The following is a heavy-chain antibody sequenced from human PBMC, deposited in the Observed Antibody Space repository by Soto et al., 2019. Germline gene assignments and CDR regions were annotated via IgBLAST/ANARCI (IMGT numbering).Heavy chain of an antibody. D-gene: IGHD6-19*01. Sequence: QVQLVQSGAEVKKPGSSVKVSCKASGGTFSSYAISWVRQAPGQGLEWMGGIIPIFGTANYAQKFQGRVTITAAESTSTAYMEMSSLRSEDTAVYYCARNRVAGTILVFWFDPWGQGTLVTVSS. CDR2: IIPIFGTA. CDR3: ARNRVAGTILVFWFDP. CDR1: GGTFSSYA. V-gene: IGHV1-69*01. J-gene: IGHJ5*02.